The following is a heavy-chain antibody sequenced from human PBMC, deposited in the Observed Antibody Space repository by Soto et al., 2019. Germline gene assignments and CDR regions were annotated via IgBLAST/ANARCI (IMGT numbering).Heavy chain of an antibody. J-gene: IGHJ6*02. Sequence: GGSLRLSCAASGFTFSSYSMNWVRQAPGKGLEWVSYISSSSSTIYYADSVKGRFTISRDNAKNSLYLQMNSLRDEDTAVYYCATPPLKRSGLGMDVWGQGTTVTVSS. CDR2: ISSSSSTI. CDR1: GFTFSSYS. D-gene: IGHD3-3*01. V-gene: IGHV3-48*02. CDR3: ATPPLKRSGLGMDV.